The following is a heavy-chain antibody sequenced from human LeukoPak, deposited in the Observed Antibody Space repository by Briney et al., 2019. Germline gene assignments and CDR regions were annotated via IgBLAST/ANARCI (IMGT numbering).Heavy chain of an antibody. CDR2: ISYDGSNK. Sequence: GGSLRLSCAASGFTFSSYAMHWVRQAPGKGLEGVAVISYDGSNKYYADSVKGRFTISRDNSKNTLYLQMNSLRAEDTAVYYCASAVTPFYWGQGTLVTVSS. CDR1: GFTFSSYA. J-gene: IGHJ4*02. CDR3: ASAVTPFY. V-gene: IGHV3-30*04. D-gene: IGHD4-17*01.